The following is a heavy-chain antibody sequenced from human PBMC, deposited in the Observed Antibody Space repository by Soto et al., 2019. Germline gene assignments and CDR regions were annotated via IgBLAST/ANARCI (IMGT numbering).Heavy chain of an antibody. Sequence: SSETLSLTCTVSNDSIRRYYWSWIRQPPGRGLEWIGYAFHTGGTNYNPSLKSRVTISVDSSKSQFALKLTSVTAADTAVYYCATAMRPYWGQGTLVTVSS. V-gene: IGHV4-59*12. D-gene: IGHD2-21*02. CDR2: AFHTGGT. CDR3: ATAMRPY. J-gene: IGHJ4*02. CDR1: NDSIRRYY.